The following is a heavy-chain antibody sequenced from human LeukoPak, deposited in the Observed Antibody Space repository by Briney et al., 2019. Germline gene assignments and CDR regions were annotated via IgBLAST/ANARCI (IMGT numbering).Heavy chain of an antibody. Sequence: GGSLRLSCAASGFTFSTYAMSWVRQAPGKGLEWVSGNGPGAAGTFYADSVKGRFTISRDNSKNTLFLQMNSLRVEDTALYYCAKRGGYETMAAFDYWGQGTLVTVSS. CDR3: AKRGGYETMAAFDY. D-gene: IGHD3-10*01. CDR2: NGPGAAGT. J-gene: IGHJ4*02. CDR1: GFTFSTYA. V-gene: IGHV3-23*01.